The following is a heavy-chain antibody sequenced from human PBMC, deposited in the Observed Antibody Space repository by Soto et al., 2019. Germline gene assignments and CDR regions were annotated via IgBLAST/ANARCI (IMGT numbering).Heavy chain of an antibody. CDR2: IYYSGTT. CDR1: GASISSTTYY. CDR3: ARRLAVAEHYFDS. V-gene: IGHV4-39*01. J-gene: IGHJ4*02. D-gene: IGHD6-19*01. Sequence: SETLSLTCTVSGASISSTTYYWGWIRQSPGKGLEWIGSIYYSGTTYQNPSLKSRVTISTDTSKNQLSLKLSSVTATDTAVYYCARRLAVAEHYFDSWGQGTLVTVS.